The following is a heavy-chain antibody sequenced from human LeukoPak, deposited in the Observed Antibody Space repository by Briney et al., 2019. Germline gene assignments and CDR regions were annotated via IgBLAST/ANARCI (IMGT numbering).Heavy chain of an antibody. J-gene: IGHJ6*02. V-gene: IGHV3-30*18. CDR1: GFTFRSYG. CDR2: ISYDGSNK. Sequence: PGRSLRLSCAASGFTFRSYGMHWVRQAPGKGLEWVAVISYDGSNKYYVDSVKGRFTISRDNSKNTLYLQMNSLRAEDTAVYYCAKVPGDIVVVVAATLPNYYGMDVWGQGTTVTVSS. D-gene: IGHD2-15*01. CDR3: AKVPGDIVVVVAATLPNYYGMDV.